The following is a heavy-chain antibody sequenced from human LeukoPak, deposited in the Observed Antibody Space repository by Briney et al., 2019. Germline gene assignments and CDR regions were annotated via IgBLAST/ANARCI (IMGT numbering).Heavy chain of an antibody. Sequence: GGSLRLSCAASGFTFGNAWMDWIRQAPGKGLEWVGRIVSQPDGGTTHYAAPVKGRFTISRDDSKSTVYLQMNSLDTDDTAVYYCTTPPWLIRVDFWGQGTLVTVSS. D-gene: IGHD5-12*01. V-gene: IGHV3-15*04. CDR3: TTPPWLIRVDF. J-gene: IGHJ4*02. CDR2: IVSQPDGGTT. CDR1: GFTFGNAW.